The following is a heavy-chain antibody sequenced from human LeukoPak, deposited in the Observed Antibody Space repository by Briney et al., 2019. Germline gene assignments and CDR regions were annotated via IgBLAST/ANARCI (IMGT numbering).Heavy chain of an antibody. CDR3: ARGACSSTSCLPTDY. V-gene: IGHV3-23*01. CDR1: GFTFSSYA. CDR2: ISGSGGST. Sequence: PGGSLRLSCAASGFTFSSYAMSWVRQAPGKGLEWVSAISGSGGSTYYADSVKGRFTISRDNSKNTLYLQMNSLRAEDTAVYYCARGACSSTSCLPTDYWGQGTLVTVSS. J-gene: IGHJ4*02. D-gene: IGHD2-2*01.